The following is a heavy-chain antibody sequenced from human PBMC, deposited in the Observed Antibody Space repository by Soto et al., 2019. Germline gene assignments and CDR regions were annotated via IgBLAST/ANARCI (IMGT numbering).Heavy chain of an antibody. CDR3: APEGGYSGSYWGLGY. CDR1: GFTLSEAW. Sequence: EVQLVESGGGLVKPGESLRLSCAVSGFTLSEAWMNWVRQAPGKGLEWVGRSKIKRDGGKAEYAPSVKGRFTISRDYSKNMLYLQRNPLEIGEAAVVGCAPEGGYSGSYWGLGYWGQGTLVNVSS. V-gene: IGHV3-15*07. CDR2: SKIKRDGGKA. D-gene: IGHD1-26*01. J-gene: IGHJ4*02.